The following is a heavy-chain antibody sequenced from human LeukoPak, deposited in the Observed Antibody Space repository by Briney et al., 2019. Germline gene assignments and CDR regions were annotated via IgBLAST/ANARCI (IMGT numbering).Heavy chain of an antibody. CDR2: ISGSGDST. Sequence: PGGSLRLSCAASGFTFSSYAMSWVRQAPGKGLEWVSDISGSGDSTYYADSVKGRFTISRDNSKNTLYLQMNSLRADDTAVYYCARDPYSGGYGAYYYYYMDVWGKGTTVTVSS. J-gene: IGHJ6*03. CDR3: ARDPYSGGYGAYYYYYMDV. V-gene: IGHV3-23*01. CDR1: GFTFSSYA. D-gene: IGHD6-19*01.